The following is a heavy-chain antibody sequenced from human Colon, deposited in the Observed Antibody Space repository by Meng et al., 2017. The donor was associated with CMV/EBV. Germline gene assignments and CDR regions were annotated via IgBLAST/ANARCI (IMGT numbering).Heavy chain of an antibody. CDR1: GFTFSDYA. V-gene: IGHV3-23*01. J-gene: IGHJ4*02. D-gene: IGHD3-9*01. CDR3: ARGFYDILTGYSY. CDR2: ISSGGHST. Sequence: GGSLRLSCAASGFTFSDYAMNWVRQAPGKGLEWVSSISSGGHSTHHADSVKGRFTISRNSSENTVYLQMDILRAEDTAVYYCARGFYDILTGYSYWGQGTLVTVSS.